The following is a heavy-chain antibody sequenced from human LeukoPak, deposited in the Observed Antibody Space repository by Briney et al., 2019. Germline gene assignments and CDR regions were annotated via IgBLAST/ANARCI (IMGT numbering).Heavy chain of an antibody. J-gene: IGHJ4*02. V-gene: IGHV3-21*01. D-gene: IGHD3-16*01. Sequence: GGSLRLSCAASGFTFSNYNMNWVRQAPGKGLEWVSSISSSSRYIYYADSVKGRFTISRDNAKNSLYLQMNSLGAEDTAVYYCANYGVVLATYGSPSPFVYWGQGTLVTVSS. CDR1: GFTFSNYN. CDR2: ISSSSRYI. CDR3: ANYGVVLATYGSPSPFVY.